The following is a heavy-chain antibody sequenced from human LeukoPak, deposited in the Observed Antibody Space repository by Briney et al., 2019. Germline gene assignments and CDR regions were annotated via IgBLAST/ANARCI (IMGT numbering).Heavy chain of an antibody. Sequence: GGSLRLSCAASGFTFSSYWMHWVRQAPGKGLVWVSRINTDGTSTTYADSVKGRFTISRDNAKNSLYLQMNSLRAEDTVVYYCAAARPYYYYGMDVWGQGTTVTVSS. J-gene: IGHJ6*02. CDR2: INTDGTST. CDR1: GFTFSSYW. V-gene: IGHV3-74*01. CDR3: AAARPYYYYGMDV. D-gene: IGHD6-6*01.